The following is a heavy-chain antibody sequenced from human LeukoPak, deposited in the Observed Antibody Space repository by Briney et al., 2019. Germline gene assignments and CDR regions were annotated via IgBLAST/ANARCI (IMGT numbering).Heavy chain of an antibody. CDR3: ARVDRRGYSDYTAILPDY. D-gene: IGHD5-12*01. J-gene: IGHJ4*02. CDR2: IYPHDSET. Sequence: GESLKISCQGSGYNFISNWIGWVRQTPGKGLEFLGIIYPHDSETIYSPSFQGQVTISADKSISTAYLQWNSLKASDTAMYYCARVDRRGYSDYTAILPDYWGQGTLVTVSS. CDR1: GYNFISNW. V-gene: IGHV5-51*01.